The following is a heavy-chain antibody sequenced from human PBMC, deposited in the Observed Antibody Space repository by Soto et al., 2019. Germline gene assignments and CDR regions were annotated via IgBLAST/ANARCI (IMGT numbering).Heavy chain of an antibody. CDR3: VNILMQHDFEGG. CDR2: ISSDGTKT. D-gene: IGHD3-3*01. CDR1: GFTFTVYA. V-gene: IGHV3-64D*08. Sequence: EVQMVASGGDLVQPGSSLRLSCLASGFTFTVYAFHWVRQAPGKGLEFVAAISSDGTKTYYADSVKGRFTISRDTSKNTLFLHMNRLGAEDTALYYCVNILMQHDFEGGWGQGTLVTVSS. J-gene: IGHJ4*02.